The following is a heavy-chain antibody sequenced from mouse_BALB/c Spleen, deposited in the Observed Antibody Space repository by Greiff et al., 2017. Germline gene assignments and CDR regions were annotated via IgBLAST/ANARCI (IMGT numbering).Heavy chain of an antibody. D-gene: IGHD2-2*01. V-gene: IGHV3-2*02. J-gene: IGHJ3*01. CDR3: ARCGYYGYDDGFAY. CDR1: GYSITSDYA. Sequence: ESGPGLVKPSQSLSLTCTVTGYSITSDYAWNWIRQFPGNKLEWMGYISYSGSTSYNPSLKSRISITRDTSKNQFFLQLNSVTTEDTATYYCARCGYYGYDDGFAYWGQGTLVTVSA. CDR2: ISYSGST.